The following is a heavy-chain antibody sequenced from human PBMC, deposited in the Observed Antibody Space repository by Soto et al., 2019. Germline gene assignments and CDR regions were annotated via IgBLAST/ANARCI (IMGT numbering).Heavy chain of an antibody. V-gene: IGHV3-30-3*01. J-gene: IGHJ4*02. D-gene: IGHD7-27*01. CDR3: ARDPKTSGGQHWAFNYFDS. Sequence: QVQLVESGGGVVQPGRSLRLSCAASGFSFSISPMHWVRQAPGKGPEWVALISYDGTNKFYADSVKGRFTISRDNSKSTLYVPVDSLRPEDAAVDYCARDPKTSGGQHWAFNYFDSWGQGTLVTVSS. CDR1: GFSFSISP. CDR2: ISYDGTNK.